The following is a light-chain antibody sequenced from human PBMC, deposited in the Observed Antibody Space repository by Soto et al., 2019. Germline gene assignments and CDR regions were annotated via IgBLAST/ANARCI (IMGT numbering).Light chain of an antibody. CDR3: QQYGSSRWT. V-gene: IGKV3-20*01. CDR1: QSVSSY. J-gene: IGKJ1*01. CDR2: GAS. Sequence: EIVLTQSPGTLSLSPGERATLSCRASQSVSSYLAWYQQNRGQAPRLLIYGASSRAPGIPDRFGGSGSGTDFTLTISRLEPEDFAVYYCQQYGSSRWTFGQGTKVEIK.